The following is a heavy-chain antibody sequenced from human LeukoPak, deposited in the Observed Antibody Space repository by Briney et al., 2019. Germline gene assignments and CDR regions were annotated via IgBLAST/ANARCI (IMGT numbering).Heavy chain of an antibody. D-gene: IGHD1-26*01. V-gene: IGHV4-59*01. CDR3: ARMVGWGARRYYYYYMDV. CDR1: GGSMSSYF. CDR2: IYHSGST. Sequence: SETLSLTCAVSGGSMSSYFWSWIRQPPGKGLEWIGYIYHSGSTHYNPSLKSRVTISVDTSKNQFSLNLSSVTAADTAVYYCARMVGWGARRYYYYYMDVWGKGTTVTISS. J-gene: IGHJ6*03.